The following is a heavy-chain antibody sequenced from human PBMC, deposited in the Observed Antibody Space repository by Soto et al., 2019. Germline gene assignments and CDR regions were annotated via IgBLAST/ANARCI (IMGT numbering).Heavy chain of an antibody. D-gene: IGHD2-8*01. V-gene: IGHV3-21*02. Sequence: DVQLVESGGGRVKPGGSLTLSCSGFGFTFSPYSMNWVRQAPGKGLEWVSSITRSSNFIDYADSVKGRFTISRDDAKNSLFLHMNSLRADDMGVYYCARSQRNGAMDVWGQGTTVTVS. CDR1: GFTFSPYS. J-gene: IGHJ6*02. CDR2: ITRSSNFI. CDR3: ARSQRNGAMDV.